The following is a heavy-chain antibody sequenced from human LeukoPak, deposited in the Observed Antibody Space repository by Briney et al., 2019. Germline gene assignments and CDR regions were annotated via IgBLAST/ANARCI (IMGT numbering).Heavy chain of an antibody. CDR3: AKDGDFWSGSYFDY. CDR1: GFTFSSYA. Sequence: PGGSLRLSCAASGFTFSSYAMSWVRQAPGKGLEWVSAISGGGGSAYYADSVKGRFTISRDNSKNTLYLQMNSLRAEDTAVYYCAKDGDFWSGSYFDYWGQGALVIVSS. J-gene: IGHJ4*02. D-gene: IGHD3-3*01. V-gene: IGHV3-23*01. CDR2: ISGGGGSA.